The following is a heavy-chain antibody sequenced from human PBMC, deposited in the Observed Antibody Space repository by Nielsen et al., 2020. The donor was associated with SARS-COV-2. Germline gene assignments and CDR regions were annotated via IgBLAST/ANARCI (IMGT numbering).Heavy chain of an antibody. CDR3: ARANLGYCSTTSCSAPLGLDV. CDR1: GGSVSSGSYY. CDR2: IYHSGST. J-gene: IGHJ6*02. V-gene: IGHV4-31*03. D-gene: IGHD2-2*01. Sequence: SETLSLTCSVSGGSVSSGSYYWSWIRQHPVKGLEWIGHIYHSGSTYYRSSLKSRVDISIDTSKNQFSLKIASLTAADTAVYYCARANLGYCSTTSCSAPLGLDVWGQGTTVTVSS.